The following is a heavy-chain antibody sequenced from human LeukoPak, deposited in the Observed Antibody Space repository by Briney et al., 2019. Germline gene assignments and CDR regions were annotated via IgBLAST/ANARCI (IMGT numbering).Heavy chain of an antibody. Sequence: PGGSLRLSCAASGFTFSSYGMHWVRQAPGKGLEWVAVISYDGSNKYYADSVKGRFTISRDNSKNTLYLQMNSLRAEDTAVYYCAKDFRYSSGWSFEPWGQGSLVTVSS. CDR3: AKDFRYSSGWSFEP. J-gene: IGHJ5*02. D-gene: IGHD6-19*01. CDR2: ISYDGSNK. V-gene: IGHV3-30*18. CDR1: GFTFSSYG.